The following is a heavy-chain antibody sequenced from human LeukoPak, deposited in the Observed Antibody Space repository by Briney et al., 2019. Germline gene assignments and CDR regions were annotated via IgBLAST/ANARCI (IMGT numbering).Heavy chain of an antibody. CDR3: AHREVKLDYFDY. Sequence: SGPTLVNPTQTLTLTCTFSGFPLSTSGVAVGWIRQPPGKALEWLALVYWDDDKRYSPSLKSRLTITKDTSKNQVVITMTNMDPVATATYYCAHREVKLDYFDYWGQGTLVTVSS. V-gene: IGHV2-5*02. J-gene: IGHJ4*02. CDR2: VYWDDDK. CDR1: GFPLSTSGVA. D-gene: IGHD1-1*01.